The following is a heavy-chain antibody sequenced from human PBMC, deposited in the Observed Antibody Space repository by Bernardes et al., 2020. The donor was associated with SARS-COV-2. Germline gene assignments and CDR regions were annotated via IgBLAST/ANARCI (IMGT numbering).Heavy chain of an antibody. D-gene: IGHD1-26*01. CDR2: IGSTSIHK. Sequence: GGPLKFSFAAFGFTFSSNTMDWFPKAPGKGLEWGSSIGSTSIHKFYADSVKGRFTISRDNAKNSLYLQMNNLRAEDTAVYYCAKDIPFSGSSWGQGILVTVTS. CDR1: GFTFSSNT. V-gene: IGHV3-21*01. CDR3: AKDIPFSGSS. J-gene: IGHJ5*02.